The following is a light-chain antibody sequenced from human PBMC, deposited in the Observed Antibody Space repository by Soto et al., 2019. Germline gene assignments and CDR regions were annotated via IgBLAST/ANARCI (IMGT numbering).Light chain of an antibody. V-gene: IGKV1-39*01. CDR2: AAS. J-gene: IGKJ4*01. Sequence: DIQMTQSTSSLSASVGDRVTITCRASQTISRALNWYQQTPGKAPKLLIYAASSLQSGVPSRFSGSGSGTDFILTISSLQPEDFATYYCQQSYSTPTFGGGTKVEIK. CDR3: QQSYSTPT. CDR1: QTISRA.